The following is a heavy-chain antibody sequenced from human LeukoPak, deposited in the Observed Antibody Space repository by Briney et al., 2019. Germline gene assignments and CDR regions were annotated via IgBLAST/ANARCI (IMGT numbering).Heavy chain of an antibody. CDR3: AGDRLVRGVKGPFDP. CDR1: GFTFSSYS. CDR2: ISSSSSTI. D-gene: IGHD3-10*01. V-gene: IGHV3-48*02. Sequence: GGSLRLSCAASGFTFSSYSMNWVRQAPGKGLEWVSYISSSSSTIYYADSVKGRFTISRDNAKNSLYLQMNSLRDEDTAVYYCAGDRLVRGVKGPFDPWGQGTLVTVSS. J-gene: IGHJ5*02.